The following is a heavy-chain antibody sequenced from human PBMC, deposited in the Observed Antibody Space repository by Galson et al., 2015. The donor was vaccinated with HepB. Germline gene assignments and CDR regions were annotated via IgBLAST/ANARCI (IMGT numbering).Heavy chain of an antibody. V-gene: IGHV3-21*01. D-gene: IGHD6-6*01. CDR3: ARGDSSSNY. CDR1: GFTFRTYT. J-gene: IGHJ4*02. CDR2: ISSGSAYI. Sequence: SLRLSCAASGFTFRTYTMTWVRQAPGKGLEWVSSISSGSAYIYYADSVKGRFTISRDNAKNSLHLQMNSLRAEDAAVYYCARGDSSSNYWGQGTLVTASS.